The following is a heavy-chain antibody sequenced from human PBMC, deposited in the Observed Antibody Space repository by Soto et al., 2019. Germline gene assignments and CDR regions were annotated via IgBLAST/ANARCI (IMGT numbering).Heavy chain of an antibody. Sequence: QVKLVQSGAEVKKPGASVKVSCKASGYTFTSYGISWVRQVPGQGLEWMGWISAYNGNTNYAQKLQGRGTMTTDTSTSKAYMELRSLRSDDTDVYYCALEVGSGSTMFDPWGQGTLVTVYS. J-gene: IGHJ5*02. CDR2: ISAYNGNT. D-gene: IGHD3-10*01. CDR3: ALEVGSGSTMFDP. V-gene: IGHV1-18*01. CDR1: GYTFTSYG.